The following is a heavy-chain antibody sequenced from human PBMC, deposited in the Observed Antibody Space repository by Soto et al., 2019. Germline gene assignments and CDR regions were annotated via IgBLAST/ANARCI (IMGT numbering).Heavy chain of an antibody. Sequence: GESLKISCKGSGYSFTSYWISWVRQMPGKGLEWMGRIDPSDSYTNYSPSFQGHVSISADKSITTAYLQWTSLKASDSAMYYCARRGYGSVGYYSHNNFDSWGQGTLVTVYS. D-gene: IGHD3-10*01. CDR3: ARRGYGSVGYYSHNNFDS. J-gene: IGHJ5*01. CDR2: IDPSDSYT. CDR1: GYSFTSYW. V-gene: IGHV5-10-1*01.